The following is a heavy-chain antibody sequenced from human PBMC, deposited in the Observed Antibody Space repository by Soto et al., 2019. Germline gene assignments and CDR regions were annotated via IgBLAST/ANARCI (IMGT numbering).Heavy chain of an antibody. CDR3: ASGDYDFWSGYSHMDV. Sequence: GGSLRLSCAASGFTFDDYGMNWVRQAPGKGLEWVSGISSSSSYIDYADSVKGRFTISRDNAKNSLYLQMNSLRAEDTAVYYCASGDYDFWSGYSHMDVWGKGTTVNVSS. V-gene: IGHV3-21*01. D-gene: IGHD3-3*01. CDR2: ISSSSSYI. CDR1: GFTFDDYG. J-gene: IGHJ6*03.